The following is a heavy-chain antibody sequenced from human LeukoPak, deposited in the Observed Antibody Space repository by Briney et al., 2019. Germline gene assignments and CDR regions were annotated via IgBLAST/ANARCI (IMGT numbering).Heavy chain of an antibody. CDR1: GGSISSYY. V-gene: IGHV4-4*07. Sequence: PSETLSLTCTVSGGSISSYYWSWIRQPAGKGLEWIGRIYTSGGTNYNPSLKSRVTMSVDTSKNQFSLKLSSVTAADTAVYYCAREIVSTMIVGVYYFDYWGQGTLVTVSS. D-gene: IGHD3-22*01. J-gene: IGHJ4*02. CDR2: IYTSGGT. CDR3: AREIVSTMIVGVYYFDY.